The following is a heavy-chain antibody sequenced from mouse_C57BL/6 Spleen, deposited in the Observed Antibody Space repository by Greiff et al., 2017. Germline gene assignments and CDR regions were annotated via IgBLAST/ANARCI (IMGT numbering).Heavy chain of an antibody. Sequence: EVKLMESGPELVKPGASVKIPCKASGYTFTDYNMDWVKQSHGKSLEWIGDINPNNGGTIYNQKFKGKATLTVDKSSSTAYMELRSLTSEDTAVYYCARRGILRGAWFAYWGQGTLVTVSA. J-gene: IGHJ3*01. CDR1: GYTFTDYN. D-gene: IGHD1-1*01. CDR3: ARRGILRGAWFAY. V-gene: IGHV1-18*01. CDR2: INPNNGGT.